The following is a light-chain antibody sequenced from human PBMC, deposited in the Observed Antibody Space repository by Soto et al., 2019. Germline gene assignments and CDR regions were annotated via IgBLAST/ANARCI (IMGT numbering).Light chain of an antibody. CDR3: SSYTTIKTVV. V-gene: IGLV2-14*01. CDR2: EVS. Sequence: QSALTQPASVSGSPGQSITISCSGTSNDIGNYMYVSWFQHHPGKAPKLIIFEVSNRPSGISDRFSGFKSANTAYLTISGVQPEDEADYHCSSYTTIKTVVFGGGTKLTVL. CDR1: SNDIGNYMY. J-gene: IGLJ2*01.